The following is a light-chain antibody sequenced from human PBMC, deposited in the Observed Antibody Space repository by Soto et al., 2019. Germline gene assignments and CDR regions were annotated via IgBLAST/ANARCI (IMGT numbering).Light chain of an antibody. J-gene: IGKJ1*01. Sequence: DIQMTQSPSSVSASVGDRVTITCRASQDISGWLAWFQQKPGKAPNLLIYAASILQSGVPSRFSGSGSGTDFTLTITYLQPEDFATYYCQQYYSYPPWTFGQGTKVDIK. CDR1: QDISGW. V-gene: IGKV1D-12*01. CDR2: AAS. CDR3: QQYYSYPPWT.